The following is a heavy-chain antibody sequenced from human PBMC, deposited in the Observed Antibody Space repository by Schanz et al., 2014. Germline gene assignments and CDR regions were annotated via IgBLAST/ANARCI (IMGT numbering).Heavy chain of an antibody. CDR3: ARFNSGSHSPPYYYYGMDV. CDR1: GYSFTGYY. J-gene: IGHJ6*02. CDR2: INPSSGGT. V-gene: IGHV1-2*02. Sequence: QVQLVQSGVEVKKPGASVKVSCKASGYSFTGYYMNWVRQAPGQGLEWMGWINPSSGGTNYAQKFQGRVTRPRDTSISTAYMELNRLRSDDTAVYYCARFNSGSHSPPYYYYGMDVWGQGTTVTVSS. D-gene: IGHD1-26*01.